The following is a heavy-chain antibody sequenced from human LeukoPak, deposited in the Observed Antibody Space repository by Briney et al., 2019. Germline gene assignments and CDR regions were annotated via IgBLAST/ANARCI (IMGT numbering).Heavy chain of an antibody. Sequence: PGGSLRLSCAASGFTFSSYSMNWVRQAPGKGLEWVSYISSSSSTIYYADSVKGRFTISRDNAKNSLYLQMNSLRAEDTAVYYCAREIGGIYYHDSSGYLDYWGQGTLVTVSS. V-gene: IGHV3-48*01. CDR2: ISSSSSTI. D-gene: IGHD3-22*01. CDR3: AREIGGIYYHDSSGYLDY. J-gene: IGHJ4*02. CDR1: GFTFSSYS.